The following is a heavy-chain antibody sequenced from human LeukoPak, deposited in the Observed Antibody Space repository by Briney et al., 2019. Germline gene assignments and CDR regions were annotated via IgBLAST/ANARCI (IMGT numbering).Heavy chain of an antibody. J-gene: IGHJ4*02. CDR3: ARVSRTTVRY. D-gene: IGHD4-17*01. CDR2: ISPTTTIT. V-gene: IGHV3-48*01. Sequence: PGGSLGLSCAASGFTLSDYYMNWVRQAPGKGLEWVGYISPTTTITGYADSVKGRFTISRDNAKNSLYLQMNSLRGEDTAVYYCARVSRTTVRYWGQGTLVTVSS. CDR1: GFTLSDYY.